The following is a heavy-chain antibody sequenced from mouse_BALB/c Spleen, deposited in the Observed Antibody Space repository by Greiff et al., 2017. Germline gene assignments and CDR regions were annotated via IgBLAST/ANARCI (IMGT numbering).Heavy chain of an antibody. CDR1: GYTFTSYW. CDR2: INPSNGRT. J-gene: IGHJ2*01. Sequence: VQLKQPGAELVKPGASVKLSCKASGYTFTSYWMHWVKQRPGQGLEWIGEINPSNGRTNYNEKFKSKATLTVDKSSSTAYMQLSSLTSEDSAVYYCARRDYGSSDYWGQGTTLTVSS. V-gene: IGHV1S81*02. CDR3: ARRDYGSSDY. D-gene: IGHD1-1*01.